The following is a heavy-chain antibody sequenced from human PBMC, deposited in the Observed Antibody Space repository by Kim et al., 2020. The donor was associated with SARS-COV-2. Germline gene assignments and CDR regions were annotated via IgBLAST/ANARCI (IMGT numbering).Heavy chain of an antibody. V-gene: IGHV7-4-1*02. J-gene: IGHJ6*02. CDR1: GYTFTSYA. Sequence: ASVKVSCKASGYTFTSYAMNWVRQAPGQGLEWMGWINTNTGNPTYAQGFTGRFVFSLDTSVSTAYLQISSLKAEDTAVYYCARWAPMTTRFLADYGMDVWGQGTTVTVSS. CDR3: ARWAPMTTRFLADYGMDV. CDR2: INTNTGNP. D-gene: IGHD3-3*01.